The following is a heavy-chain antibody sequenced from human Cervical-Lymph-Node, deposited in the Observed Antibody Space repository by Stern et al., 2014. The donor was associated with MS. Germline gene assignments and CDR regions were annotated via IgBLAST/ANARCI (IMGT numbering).Heavy chain of an antibody. CDR3: ARDGVYDSWSGYSPSGMDV. Sequence: EVQLVESGGGLIQPGGSLRLSCAVSGFTVSSNYMSWVRQPPGKGLEWVSVIYSGGSTNYADSVRGRFTISRDNSKNTLYLQMNSLRAEDTAVYYCARDGVYDSWSGYSPSGMDVWGQGTTVTVSS. CDR2: IYSGGST. V-gene: IGHV3-53*01. CDR1: GFTVSSNY. J-gene: IGHJ6*02. D-gene: IGHD3-3*01.